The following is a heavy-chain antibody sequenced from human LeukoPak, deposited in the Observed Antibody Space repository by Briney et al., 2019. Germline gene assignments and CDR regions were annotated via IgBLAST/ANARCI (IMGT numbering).Heavy chain of an antibody. Sequence: PGGSLRLSCAVSGFTFNSYWMSWVRQAPGKGLEWVATLKEDGSGKYYVDSVKGRFTISRGNAKNSLYLHMTDETAAETAVYYCSRLSATLRGLEAFYFFEYWGQGDLVTVSS. J-gene: IGHJ4*02. D-gene: IGHD3-10*01. CDR2: LKEDGSGK. CDR3: SRLSATLRGLEAFYFFEY. CDR1: GFTFNSYW. V-gene: IGHV3-7*03.